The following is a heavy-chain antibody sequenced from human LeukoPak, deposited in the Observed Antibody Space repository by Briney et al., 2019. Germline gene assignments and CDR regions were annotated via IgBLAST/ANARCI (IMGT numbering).Heavy chain of an antibody. V-gene: IGHV3-7*01. CDR2: IKQDGSEK. D-gene: IGHD2-15*01. J-gene: IGHJ6*02. CDR1: GFTFSSYW. CDR3: ATLVIAATPYYYYYGMDV. Sequence: GGSLRLSCAASGFTFSSYWMSWVRQAPGKGLEWVANIKQDGSEKYYVDSVKGRFTISRDNAKNSLYLQMNSLRAEDTAVYYCATLVIAATPYYYYYGMDVWGQGTTVTVSS.